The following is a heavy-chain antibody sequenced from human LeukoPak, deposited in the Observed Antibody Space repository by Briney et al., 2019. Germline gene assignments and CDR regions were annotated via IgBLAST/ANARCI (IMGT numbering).Heavy chain of an antibody. CDR1: GGSISSYY. V-gene: IGHV4-4*09. Sequence: SETLSLTCTVSGGSISSYYWSWIRQPPGKGLEWIGYIYTSGSTYYNPSLKSRVTISVDTSKNQFSLKLSSVTAADTAMYYCARASSRTYGAFDIWGQGTMVTVSS. J-gene: IGHJ3*02. CDR3: ARASSRTYGAFDI. D-gene: IGHD4-17*01. CDR2: IYTSGST.